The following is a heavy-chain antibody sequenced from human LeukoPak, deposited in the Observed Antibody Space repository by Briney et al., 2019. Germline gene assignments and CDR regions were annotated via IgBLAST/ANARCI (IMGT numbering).Heavy chain of an antibody. CDR1: GYSFTSYW. CDR3: ARSTLTYYYDSSGYPLQNYFDY. V-gene: IGHV5-51*01. J-gene: IGHJ4*02. D-gene: IGHD3-22*01. CDR2: IYPGDSDT. Sequence: GESLKISCKGSGYSFTSYWIGWVRQMPGKGLEWMGIIYPGDSDTRYSSSFQGQVTISADKSISTAYLQWSSLKASDTAMYYCARSTLTYYYDSSGYPLQNYFDYWGQGTLVTVSS.